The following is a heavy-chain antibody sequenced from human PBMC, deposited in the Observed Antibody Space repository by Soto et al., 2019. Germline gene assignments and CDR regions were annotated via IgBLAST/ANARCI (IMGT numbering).Heavy chain of an antibody. J-gene: IGHJ4*02. Sequence: QVQLQESGPGLVKPSQTLSLTCTVSGGSISSGGYYWSWIRQHPGKGLEWIGYIYYSGSTYYNPSLKSRATISVDTSKNQFSLKLSSVTAADTAVYYCAIGDVYKAVAGYFDYWGQGTLVTVSS. CDR2: IYYSGST. CDR3: AIGDVYKAVAGYFDY. V-gene: IGHV4-31*03. CDR1: GGSISSGGYY. D-gene: IGHD6-19*01.